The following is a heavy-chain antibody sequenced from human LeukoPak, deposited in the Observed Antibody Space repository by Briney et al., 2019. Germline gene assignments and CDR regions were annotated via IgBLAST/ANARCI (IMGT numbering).Heavy chain of an antibody. V-gene: IGHV4-34*01. Sequence: SETLSLTCAVYGGSFSGYYWSWIRQSPGEGLEWIGEINDSGVTNCNPCLESRVILSVDTSKNQFSLRLSSVTAADTAVYYCARRLVDSSASQVSDHWGQGTLVTVSS. CDR1: GGSFSGYY. D-gene: IGHD2-2*01. CDR2: INDSGVT. J-gene: IGHJ4*02. CDR3: ARRLVDSSASQVSDH.